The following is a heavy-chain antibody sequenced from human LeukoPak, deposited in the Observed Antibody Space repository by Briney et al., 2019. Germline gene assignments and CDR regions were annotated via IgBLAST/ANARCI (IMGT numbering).Heavy chain of an antibody. D-gene: IGHD3-10*01. Sequence: GRSLRLSCAASGFTFSSYGMHWVRQAPGKGLEWVAVISYDGSNKYYADSVKGRFTISRDNSKNTLYLQMNSLRAEDTAAYYCAKDAPRGGFDYWGQGTLVTVSS. CDR2: ISYDGSNK. V-gene: IGHV3-30*18. CDR1: GFTFSSYG. CDR3: AKDAPRGGFDY. J-gene: IGHJ4*02.